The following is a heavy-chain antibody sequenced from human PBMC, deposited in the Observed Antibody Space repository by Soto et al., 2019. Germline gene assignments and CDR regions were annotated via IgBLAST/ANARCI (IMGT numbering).Heavy chain of an antibody. CDR3: AKDLPERDYDFWSGYSLDV. CDR2: TSGSGGST. V-gene: IGHV3-23*01. Sequence: GSLSLSCAASGFTFSSYAMSWVRQAPGKGLEWVSATSGSGGSTYYADSVKGRFTISRGNSKNTLYLQMNSLRAEDTAVYYCAKDLPERDYDFWSGYSLDVWGQGTTVTVSS. CDR1: GFTFSSYA. D-gene: IGHD3-3*01. J-gene: IGHJ6*02.